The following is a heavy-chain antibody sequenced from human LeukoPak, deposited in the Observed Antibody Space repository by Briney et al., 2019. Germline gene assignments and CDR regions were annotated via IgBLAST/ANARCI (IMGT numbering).Heavy chain of an antibody. CDR2: ISAYNGNT. CDR1: GYTFTGYY. Sequence: GASVKVSCKASGYTFTGYYMHWVRQAPGQGLEWMGWISAYNGNTNYAQKLQGRVTMTTDTSTSTAYMELRSLRSDDTAVYYCARDRGTGINPTKHYYGSGNLPLGYWGQGTLVTVSS. CDR3: ARDRGTGINPTKHYYGSGNLPLGY. J-gene: IGHJ4*02. V-gene: IGHV1-18*04. D-gene: IGHD3-10*01.